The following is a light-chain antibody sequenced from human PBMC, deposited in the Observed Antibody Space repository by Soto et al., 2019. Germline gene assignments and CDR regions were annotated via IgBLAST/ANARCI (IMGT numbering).Light chain of an antibody. Sequence: EIVMTQSPATLSVSPGERATLSCRASQSVSSNLAWYQQKPGQAPRLLIYGASTRATGIPARFSGSGSGTDFALTISRLEPEDFAVYYCQQYGNSGITFGQGTRLEIK. CDR3: QQYGNSGIT. CDR2: GAS. CDR1: QSVSSN. V-gene: IGKV3-15*01. J-gene: IGKJ5*01.